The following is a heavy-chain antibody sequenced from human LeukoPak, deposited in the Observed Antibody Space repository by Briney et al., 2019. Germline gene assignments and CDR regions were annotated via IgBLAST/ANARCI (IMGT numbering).Heavy chain of an antibody. CDR1: GYTFTELS. D-gene: IGHD3-9*01. V-gene: IGHV1-24*01. CDR3: STETSRFFDWSLSY. J-gene: IGHJ4*02. Sequence: GASVKVSCKVSGYTFTELSMHWVRQAPGKGLEWMGGFDPDDGETIYAQKFQGRLTMTEDTSTYTAYMELSSLESEDTAMYYCSTETSRFFDWSLSYWGQGTLVTVSS. CDR2: FDPDDGET.